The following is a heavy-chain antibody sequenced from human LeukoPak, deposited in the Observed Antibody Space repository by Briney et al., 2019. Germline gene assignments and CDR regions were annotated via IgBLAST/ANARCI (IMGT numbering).Heavy chain of an antibody. CDR3: ASQLGETTFH. D-gene: IGHD1-1*01. CDR1: GASINSYY. J-gene: IGHJ1*01. Sequence: PAETLCLTCSVSGASINSYYWSWIRRPPGKGLEWIGYVYYSETTNYNPSLKSRVTISLDTSKTQFSLRLSSVTAADTAVYYCASQLGETTFHWGQGILGAVSS. CDR2: VYYSETT. V-gene: IGHV4-59*01.